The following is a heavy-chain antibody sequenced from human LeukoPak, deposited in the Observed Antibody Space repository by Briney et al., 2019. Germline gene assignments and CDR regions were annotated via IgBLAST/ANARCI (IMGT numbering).Heavy chain of an antibody. D-gene: IGHD1-7*01. Sequence: KPSETLSLTCSVSGGSMSSSSYYWGWIRQPPGKGLEWIGSLYYSGSSYYNPSLKSRVSISQDTSNNQFSLWLRSVTAADAAVYYCARSGTTTKRGAFDIWGQGTMVTVSS. CDR3: ARSGTTTKRGAFDI. CDR2: LYYSGSS. CDR1: GGSMSSSSYY. J-gene: IGHJ3*02. V-gene: IGHV4-39*07.